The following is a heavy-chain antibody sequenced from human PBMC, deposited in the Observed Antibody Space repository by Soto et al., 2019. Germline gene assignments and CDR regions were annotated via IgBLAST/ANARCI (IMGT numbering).Heavy chain of an antibody. D-gene: IGHD5-12*01. CDR3: AREDGYNSYFDY. J-gene: IGHJ4*02. V-gene: IGHV3-53*01. CDR1: GFTVSSNY. Sequence: GGSLRLSCAASGFTVSSNYMSWVRQAPGKGLEWVSVIYSGGSTYYADSVKGRFTISRDNSKNTLYLQMNSLRAEDTAVYYCAREDGYNSYFDYWGQGTLVTVSS. CDR2: IYSGGST.